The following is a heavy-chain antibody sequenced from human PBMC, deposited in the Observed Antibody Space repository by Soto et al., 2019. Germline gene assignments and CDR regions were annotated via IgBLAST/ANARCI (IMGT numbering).Heavy chain of an antibody. J-gene: IGHJ4*02. CDR3: ARGRGLYNSGRSQLDS. V-gene: IGHV1-69*01. CDR1: GDSFTKYT. CDR2: IIPRFGTT. D-gene: IGHD1-1*01. Sequence: QVQVLQSGAEVKKPGSSGRVSCKASGDSFTKYTVNWVRQAPRQGLEWMGGIIPRFGTTNNAPTLQDRVTITADASMNTVYMELSSLRSDDTALYYCARGRGLYNSGRSQLDSWGQGTLVTVSS.